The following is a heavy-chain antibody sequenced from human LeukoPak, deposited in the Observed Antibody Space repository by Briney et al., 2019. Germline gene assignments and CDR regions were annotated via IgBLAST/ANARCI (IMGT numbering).Heavy chain of an antibody. V-gene: IGHV3-64*01. Sequence: GGSLRLSCAASGFTFSSYAMHWVRQAPGKGLEYVSAISTNGDSTYYANSVKGRFTISRDNSKSTPYLQMGSLRAEDMAVYYCARWASSMDVWGKGTTVTVSS. J-gene: IGHJ6*03. CDR3: ARWASSMDV. CDR2: ISTNGDST. CDR1: GFTFSSYA.